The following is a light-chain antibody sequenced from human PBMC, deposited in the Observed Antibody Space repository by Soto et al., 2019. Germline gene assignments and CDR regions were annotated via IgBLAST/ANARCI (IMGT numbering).Light chain of an antibody. J-gene: IGLJ3*02. CDR3: YSAADNTGV. CDR2: KDS. CDR1: VLAKKY. V-gene: IGLV3-27*01. Sequence: SYELTQPSSVSVSPGQTARITCSGDVLAKKYARWFQQKPGQATVLVIYKDSERPSGIPERFSGSSSGTTVTLTISGAQVEDEADYYCYSAADNTGVFGGGTKLTVL.